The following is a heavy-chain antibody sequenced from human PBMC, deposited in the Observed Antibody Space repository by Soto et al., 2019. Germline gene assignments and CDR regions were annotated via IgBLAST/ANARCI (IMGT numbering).Heavy chain of an antibody. V-gene: IGHV3-30-3*01. CDR3: ARASLRGWDAFDI. J-gene: IGHJ3*02. CDR1: GFTFSSYA. D-gene: IGHD3-16*02. Sequence: QVQLVESGGGVVQPGRSLRLSCAASGFTFSSYAMHWVRQAPGKGLEWVAVISYDGSNKYYADSVKGRFTISRDNSKNTLYLQMNSLRAEDTAVYYCARASLRGWDAFDIWGQGTMVTVSS. CDR2: ISYDGSNK.